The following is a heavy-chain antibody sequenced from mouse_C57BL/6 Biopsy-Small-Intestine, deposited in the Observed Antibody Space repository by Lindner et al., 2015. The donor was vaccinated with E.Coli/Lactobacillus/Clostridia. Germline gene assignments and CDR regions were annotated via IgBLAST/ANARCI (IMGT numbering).Heavy chain of an antibody. CDR1: GYTFTDYY. V-gene: IGHV1-34*02. D-gene: IGHD2-1*01. CDR2: IYPNNGGT. J-gene: IGHJ2*01. CDR3: ARSGYGNRGYFDY. Sequence: VQLQESGPELVKPGDSVKMSCKASGYTFTDYYMDWVKQSHGKSLEWIGYIYPNNGGTSYNQKFKGKATLTVDKSSSTAYMELHSLTSEDSAVYYCARSGYGNRGYFDYWGRGTTLTVSS.